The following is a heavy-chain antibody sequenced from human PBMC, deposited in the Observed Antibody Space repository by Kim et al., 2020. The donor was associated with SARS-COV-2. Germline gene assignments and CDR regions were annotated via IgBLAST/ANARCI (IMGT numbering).Heavy chain of an antibody. Sequence: ASVKVSCKASGYTFTSYGISWVRQAPGQGLEWMGWISAYNGNTNYAQKLQGRVTMTTDTSTSTAYMELRSLRSDDTAVYYCARDDTLGYCSSTSCGPILYYYGMDVWGQGTTVTVSS. CDR3: ARDDTLGYCSSTSCGPILYYYGMDV. D-gene: IGHD2-2*01. CDR2: ISAYNGNT. CDR1: GYTFTSYG. V-gene: IGHV1-18*01. J-gene: IGHJ6*02.